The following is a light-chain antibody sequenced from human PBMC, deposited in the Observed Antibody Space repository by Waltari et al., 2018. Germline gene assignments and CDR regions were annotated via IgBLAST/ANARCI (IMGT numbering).Light chain of an antibody. CDR2: GVS. Sequence: EIVLAQSPGTLSLSPGETATLSCRATQSVTNKYLAWYQQKPGQPPRLLIYGVSNRATGIPFRFSGSGSGTDFTLTISRLEPEVFAVYYCQLYDTSPRFTFGPGTKVDIK. CDR1: QSVTNKY. J-gene: IGKJ3*01. CDR3: QLYDTSPRFT. V-gene: IGKV3-20*01.